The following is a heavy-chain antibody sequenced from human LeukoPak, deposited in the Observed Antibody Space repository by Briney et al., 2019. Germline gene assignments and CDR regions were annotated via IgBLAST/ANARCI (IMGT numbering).Heavy chain of an antibody. Sequence: SETLSLTCTVSGGSISIYYWSWIRQPPGKGLEWIGYIYDSGSTNYNPSLKSRVTISVDTSKNQFSLKLSSVTAADTAVYYCASLTTAEAFDIWGQGTMATVSS. CDR1: GGSISIYY. CDR2: IYDSGST. J-gene: IGHJ3*02. CDR3: ASLTTAEAFDI. V-gene: IGHV4-59*01. D-gene: IGHD3-22*01.